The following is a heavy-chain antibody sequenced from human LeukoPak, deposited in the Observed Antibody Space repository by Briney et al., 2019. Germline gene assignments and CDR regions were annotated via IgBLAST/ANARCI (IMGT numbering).Heavy chain of an antibody. D-gene: IGHD6-13*01. J-gene: IGHJ5*02. CDR1: GGSISSYY. CDR3: ARQSPSQQLSPWFDP. CDR2: IYYRGSA. Sequence: SETLSLTCTVWGGSISSYYGSWMRQPPGKGREGGGYIYYRGSANYNPSLKSRVTISVDTSKHQFSLKLSSVTAAATAVYYCARQSPSQQLSPWFDPWGQGTLVTVSS. V-gene: IGHV4-59*01.